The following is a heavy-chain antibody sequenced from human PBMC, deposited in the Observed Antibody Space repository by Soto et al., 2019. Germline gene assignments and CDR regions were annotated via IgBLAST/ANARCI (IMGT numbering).Heavy chain of an antibody. J-gene: IGHJ4*02. CDR2: VKSNTDGGTT. V-gene: IGHV3-15*01. CDR3: IKYSSSWYSHDY. CDR1: GFTVSNAW. Sequence: EVQLVESGGVVVQPGGSLRLSCTVSGFTVSNAWMSWVRQAPGEGLEWVGRVKSNTDGGTTEYAAPVKGRFSISRDDSENMLYLQMNSLKTEDTAVYYCIKYSSSWYSHDYWGQGTLVTVSS. D-gene: IGHD6-13*01.